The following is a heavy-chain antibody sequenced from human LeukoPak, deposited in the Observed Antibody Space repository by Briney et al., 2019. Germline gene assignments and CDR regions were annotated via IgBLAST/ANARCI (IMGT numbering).Heavy chain of an antibody. V-gene: IGHV4-4*02. CDR2: IYHSGST. CDR1: GGSISSSNW. J-gene: IGHJ4*02. CDR3: ARFNYDSSGYPFDY. Sequence: SETLSLTCAVSGGSISSSNWWSWVRQPPGKGLEWIGEIYHSGSTNYNPSLKSRVTISVDKSKNQFSLKLSSVTAADTAVYYCARFNYDSSGYPFDYWGQGTLVTVSS. D-gene: IGHD3-22*01.